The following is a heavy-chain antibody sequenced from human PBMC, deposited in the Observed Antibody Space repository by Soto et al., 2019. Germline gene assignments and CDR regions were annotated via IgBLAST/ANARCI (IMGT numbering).Heavy chain of an antibody. Sequence: QVQLVQSGAEVRKPGSSVKVSCKASGGTFSRHAISWVRQAPGQGLEWMGWISAYNGNTNYAQKLQGRVTMTTDTSTSTAYMELRSLRSDDTAVYYCARAQDRYNWNYSWFDPWGQGTLVTVSS. CDR3: ARAQDRYNWNYSWFDP. CDR2: ISAYNGNT. J-gene: IGHJ5*02. V-gene: IGHV1-18*01. D-gene: IGHD1-7*01. CDR1: GGTFSRHA.